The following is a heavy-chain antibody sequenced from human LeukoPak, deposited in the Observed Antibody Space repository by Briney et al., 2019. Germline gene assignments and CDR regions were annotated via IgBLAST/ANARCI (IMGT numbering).Heavy chain of an antibody. Sequence: SETLSLTCSVSGDSISLSFYYWGWIRQPPGKALEWIGSVYYSGTTSYNPSRKSRVTISVDMSKNHFSLRLRSVTAADTAVYFCARGPYSYDSSGAFDIWGQGTMVTVSS. V-gene: IGHV4-39*07. CDR2: VYYSGTT. J-gene: IGHJ3*02. CDR3: ARGPYSYDSSGAFDI. CDR1: GDSISLSFYY. D-gene: IGHD3-22*01.